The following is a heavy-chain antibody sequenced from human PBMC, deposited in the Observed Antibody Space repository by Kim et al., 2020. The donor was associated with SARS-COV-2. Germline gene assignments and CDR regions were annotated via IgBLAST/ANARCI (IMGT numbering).Heavy chain of an antibody. CDR3: ARVLGEGTFDY. CDR1: GFTFSDYY. CDR2: ISSSSSYT. Sequence: GGSLRLSCAASGFTFSDYYMSWIRQAPGKGLEWVSYISSSSSYTNYADSVKGRFTISRDNAKNSLYLQMNSLRAEDTAVYYCARVLGEGTFDYWGQGTLVTVSS. J-gene: IGHJ4*02. D-gene: IGHD3-10*01. V-gene: IGHV3-11*05.